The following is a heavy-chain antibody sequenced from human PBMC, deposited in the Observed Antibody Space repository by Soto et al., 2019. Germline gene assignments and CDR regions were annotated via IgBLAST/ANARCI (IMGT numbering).Heavy chain of an antibody. D-gene: IGHD2-8*01. CDR1: GGSISSYY. CDR3: ARAYDTNWFDP. Sequence: SETLSLTCTVSGGSISSYYRSWIRQPPGKGLEWIGYIYYSGSTNYNPSLKSRVTISVDTSKNQFSLKLSSVTAADTAVYYCARAYDTNWFDPWGQGTLVTVSS. J-gene: IGHJ5*02. CDR2: IYYSGST. V-gene: IGHV4-59*01.